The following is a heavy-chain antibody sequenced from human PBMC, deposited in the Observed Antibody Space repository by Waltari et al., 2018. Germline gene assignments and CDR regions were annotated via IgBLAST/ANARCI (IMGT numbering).Heavy chain of an antibody. CDR3: AREDSSAYYSFDY. J-gene: IGHJ4*02. CDR2: ISGSGGTT. V-gene: IGHV3-23*01. D-gene: IGHD3-22*01. Sequence: EVQLLESGGGLVQTGGSLRLSCDASGFTFSSYAMSWVRQAPGKGLEWVSAISGSGGTTYYADSVKGRFTISRDNSKSTLYLQMNSLRAEDTAVYYCAREDSSAYYSFDYWGQGTLVTVSS. CDR1: GFTFSSYA.